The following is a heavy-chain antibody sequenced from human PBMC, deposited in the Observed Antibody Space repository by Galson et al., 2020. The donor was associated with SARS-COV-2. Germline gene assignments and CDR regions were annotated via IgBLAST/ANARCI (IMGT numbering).Heavy chain of an antibody. D-gene: IGHD3-10*01. V-gene: IGHV4-4*07. CDR3: ARNDRGIVRGIMTYYYGMDV. CDR1: GGSINSYY. CDR2: MFHTGGP. J-gene: IGHJ6*02. Sequence: ASETLSLTCTVSGGSINSYYWSWIRQPAGKGLEWIGRMFHTGGPKYNPSLRSRVTMSLDMSKNQLSLRLTSVTAADTAVYYCARNDRGIVRGIMTYYYGMDVWGQGTTVTVSS.